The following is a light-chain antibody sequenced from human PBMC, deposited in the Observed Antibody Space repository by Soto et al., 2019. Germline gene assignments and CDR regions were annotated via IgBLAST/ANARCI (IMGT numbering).Light chain of an antibody. CDR2: GNS. J-gene: IGLJ2*01. CDR1: SSNIGAGYD. V-gene: IGLV1-40*01. Sequence: QAVVTQPPSVSGAPGPRVTISCTGSSSNIGAGYDVHWYQQLPGTAPKLLISGNSNRPSGVPDRFSGSKSGTSASLAITWLQAEDEADYYCQSYDSSLSGVVFGGGTKVTVL. CDR3: QSYDSSLSGVV.